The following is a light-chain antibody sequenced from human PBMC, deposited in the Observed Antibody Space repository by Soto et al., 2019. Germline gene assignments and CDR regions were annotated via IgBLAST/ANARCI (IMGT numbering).Light chain of an antibody. V-gene: IGLV2-14*01. J-gene: IGLJ1*01. CDR2: VVS. CDR3: SLYTSSDSPYV. CDR1: SSDVGAYDY. Sequence: QSALTQPASVSGSPGQSITISCTGTSSDVGAYDYVSWYQQHPDKAPKLIIFVVSNRPSGVSNRFSGSKSGNTASRTISRRQAADEADYYCSLYTSSDSPYVFGTGTKLTVL.